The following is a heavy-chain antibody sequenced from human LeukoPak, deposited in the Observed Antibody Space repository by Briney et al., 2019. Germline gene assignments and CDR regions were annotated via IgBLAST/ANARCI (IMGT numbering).Heavy chain of an antibody. V-gene: IGHV3-30*03. CDR3: ARAPALYDSSGYYYDYYYYGMDV. CDR2: ISYDGSNK. Sequence: GGSLRLSCAASGFTFSNYGMHWVRQAPGKGLEWVAVISYDGSNKYYADSVKGRFTISRDNAKNSLYLQMNSLRAEDTAVYYCARAPALYDSSGYYYDYYYYGMDVWGQGTTVTVSS. J-gene: IGHJ6*02. CDR1: GFTFSNYG. D-gene: IGHD3-22*01.